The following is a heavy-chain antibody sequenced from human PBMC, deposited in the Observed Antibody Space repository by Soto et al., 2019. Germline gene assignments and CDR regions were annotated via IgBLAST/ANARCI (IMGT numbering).Heavy chain of an antibody. J-gene: IGHJ1*01. CDR3: ARSFGWYAIDQ. D-gene: IGHD6-19*01. Sequence: SETLSLTCAASGASISSGQSWSWVRQPPGKGLEWIGEIHHSGSTNNNPSLKSRVTMSVDKSKNQFSLMLSSVTAADTAVYYCARSFGWYAIDQWGQGTLVTVSS. CDR2: IHHSGST. CDR1: GASISSGQS. V-gene: IGHV4-4*02.